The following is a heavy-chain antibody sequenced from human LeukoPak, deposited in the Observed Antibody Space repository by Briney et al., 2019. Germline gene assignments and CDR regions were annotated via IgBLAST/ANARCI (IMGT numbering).Heavy chain of an antibody. CDR1: GFSFSSTG. CDR3: AKIGRSGNWSIDL. V-gene: IGHV3-23*01. CDR2: ISWSGELT. Sequence: PGGSLRLSCVASGFSFSSTGMSWVRQTPGRGLEWLSAISWSGELTYYADSVKGRFTISRDNSKDTLYLQINSLRAEDTAVYYCAKIGRSGNWSIDLWGGGTLVTVSS. D-gene: IGHD6-25*01. J-gene: IGHJ2*01.